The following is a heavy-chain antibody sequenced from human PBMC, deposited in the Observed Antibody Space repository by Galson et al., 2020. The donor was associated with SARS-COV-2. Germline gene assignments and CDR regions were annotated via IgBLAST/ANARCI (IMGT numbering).Heavy chain of an antibody. J-gene: IGHJ5*02. CDR1: GYTLTELS. V-gene: IGHV1-24*01. Sequence: ASVKVSCKVSGYTLTELSMHWVRQAPGKGLEWMGGFDPEDGETIYAQKFQGRVTMTEDTSTDTAYMELSGLRSEDTAVYYCATGAPHCSSTSCHNNWFDPWGQGTLVTVSS. CDR3: ATGAPHCSSTSCHNNWFDP. D-gene: IGHD2-2*02. CDR2: FDPEDGET.